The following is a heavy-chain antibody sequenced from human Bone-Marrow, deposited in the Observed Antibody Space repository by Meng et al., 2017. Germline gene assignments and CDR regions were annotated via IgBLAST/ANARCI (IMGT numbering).Heavy chain of an antibody. CDR3: AKDPHALLLSRFYYFDY. Sequence: GESLKISCAASGFTFSSYSMNWVRQAPGKGLEWVSAISGSGGSTYYADSVKGRFTISRDNSKNTLYLQMNSLRAEDTAVYYCAKDPHALLLSRFYYFDYWGQGTLVTVSS. CDR2: ISGSGGST. CDR1: GFTFSSYS. D-gene: IGHD3-22*01. V-gene: IGHV3-23*01. J-gene: IGHJ4*02.